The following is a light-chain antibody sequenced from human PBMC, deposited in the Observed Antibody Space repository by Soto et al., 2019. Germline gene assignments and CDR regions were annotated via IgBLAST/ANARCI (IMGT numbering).Light chain of an antibody. CDR3: QNTFNSPPWT. V-gene: IGKV1-39*01. CDR2: GAS. CDR1: QNIDMY. J-gene: IGKJ1*01. Sequence: DIQMAQAPSSLYASVGNTITSTCSASQNIDMYLNWYQQKPGKAPRVLISGASNLQSGVPSRFSGSGSGTDFTLTIRSLQPEDLASYFCQNTFNSPPWTVGKGTKVAIK.